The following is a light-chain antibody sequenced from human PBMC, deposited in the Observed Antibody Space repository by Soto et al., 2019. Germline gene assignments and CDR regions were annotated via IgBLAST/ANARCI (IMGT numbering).Light chain of an antibody. J-gene: IGKJ1*01. CDR1: QSISSS. V-gene: IGKV1-39*01. Sequence: DIQMTQSPSSLSASVGDRVTITCRASQSISSSLNWYQQKPGKAPQLLIYAASSLQSGVPSRFSVSGSGTDFTLTISSLQAEDFATYYCQQSYSTPRTFGKGTKVDIK. CDR3: QQSYSTPRT. CDR2: AAS.